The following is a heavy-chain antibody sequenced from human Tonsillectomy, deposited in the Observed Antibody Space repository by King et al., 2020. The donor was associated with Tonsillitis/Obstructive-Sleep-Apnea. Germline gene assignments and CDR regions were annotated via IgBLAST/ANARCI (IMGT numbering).Heavy chain of an antibody. D-gene: IGHD3-3*01. CDR1: GGSFSGYY. Sequence: VQLQQWGAGLLKPSETLSLTCAVYGGSFSGYYWSWIRQPPGKGLEWIGEINHSGSTNYIPPLKSGVTLSVDTSKNQFSLKLSSVTAAEPAVYYCARGRFTIFGVVISPYYFDYWGQGTLVTVSS. CDR3: ARGRFTIFGVVISPYYFDY. CDR2: INHSGST. J-gene: IGHJ4*02. V-gene: IGHV4-34*01.